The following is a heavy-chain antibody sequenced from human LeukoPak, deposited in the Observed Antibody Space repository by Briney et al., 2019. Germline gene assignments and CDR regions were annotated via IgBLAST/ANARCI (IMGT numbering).Heavy chain of an antibody. D-gene: IGHD3-10*01. Sequence: ASVKVSCKASGYTFTSYDINWVRQATGQGLEWMGWMNPNSGNTGYAQKFQGRVTITRNTSISTAYMELSSLRSEDTAVYYCAKGSYYYGSGSPNREGYYYYYYMDVWGKGTTVTVSS. CDR3: AKGSYYYGSGSPNREGYYYYYYMDV. CDR2: MNPNSGNT. V-gene: IGHV1-8*01. CDR1: GYTFTSYD. J-gene: IGHJ6*03.